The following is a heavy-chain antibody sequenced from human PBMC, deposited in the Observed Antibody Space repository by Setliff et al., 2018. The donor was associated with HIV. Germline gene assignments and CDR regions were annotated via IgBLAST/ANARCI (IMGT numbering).Heavy chain of an antibody. CDR3: ARGQTTGEY. CDR1: GFTFSSYW. J-gene: IGHJ4*02. CDR2: IKQDGSEK. D-gene: IGHD4-17*01. Sequence: GESLKISCAASGFTFSSYWMSWVRQAPGKGLEWVANIKQDGSEKYYVDSVKGRFTISRDNAKNSLYVQMNSLRAEGTAVYYCARGQTTGEYWGQGTLVTVSS. V-gene: IGHV3-7*01.